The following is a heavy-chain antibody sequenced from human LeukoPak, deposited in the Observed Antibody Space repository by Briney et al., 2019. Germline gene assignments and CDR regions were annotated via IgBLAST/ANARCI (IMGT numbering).Heavy chain of an antibody. CDR1: GFTFSTYD. CDR2: INSDGSST. CDR3: ASGSSGWYGEI. J-gene: IGHJ4*02. D-gene: IGHD6-19*01. Sequence: GGSLRLSCAASGFTFSTYDFHWVRQAPGKGLVWVSRINSDGSSTSYADSVKGRFTISRDNAKNTLYLQMNSLRAEDTAVYHCASGSSGWYGEIWGQGTLVTVSS. V-gene: IGHV3-74*01.